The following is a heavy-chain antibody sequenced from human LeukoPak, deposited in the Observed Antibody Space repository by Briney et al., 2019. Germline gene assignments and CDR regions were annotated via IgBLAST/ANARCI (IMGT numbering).Heavy chain of an antibody. V-gene: IGHV4-30-2*01. D-gene: IGHD6-13*01. Sequence: PSQTLSLTCTVSGGSISSGGYYWGWIRQPPGKGLEWIGYIYHSGSTYYNPSLKSRVTISVDRSKNQFSLKLSSVTVADTAVYYCARRVAAAGTIPSNWFDPWGQGTLVTVSS. J-gene: IGHJ5*02. CDR2: IYHSGST. CDR1: GGSISSGGYY. CDR3: ARRVAAAGTIPSNWFDP.